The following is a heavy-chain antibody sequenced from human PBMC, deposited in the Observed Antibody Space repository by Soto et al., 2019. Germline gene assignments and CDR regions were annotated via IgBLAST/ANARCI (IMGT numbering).Heavy chain of an antibody. Sequence: SVKVSCKASGGTFSSYAISWVRQAPGQGLEWMGGIIPIFGTANYAQKFQGRVTITADESTSTAYMELSSLRSEDTAVYYCARDLNAREYSSSWPRMDAWGQGTTVTVSS. CDR3: ARDLNAREYSSSWPRMDA. CDR1: GGTFSSYA. D-gene: IGHD6-13*01. CDR2: IIPIFGTA. V-gene: IGHV1-69*13. J-gene: IGHJ6*02.